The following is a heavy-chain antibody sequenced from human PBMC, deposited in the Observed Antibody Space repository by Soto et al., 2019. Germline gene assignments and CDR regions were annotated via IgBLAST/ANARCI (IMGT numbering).Heavy chain of an antibody. CDR2: IWYDGSNK. J-gene: IGHJ6*03. CDR3: ARAPLTMVRGNTSSSTSWAV. Sequence: QVQLVESGGGVVQPGRSLRLSCAASGFTFSSYGMHWVRQAPGKGLEWVAVIWYDGSNKYYADSVKGRFTISRDNSKNPWSLQLNSLVAENTAVYYWARAPLTMVRGNTSSSTSWAVGGKGPTATVS. V-gene: IGHV3-33*01. D-gene: IGHD3-10*01. CDR1: GFTFSSYG.